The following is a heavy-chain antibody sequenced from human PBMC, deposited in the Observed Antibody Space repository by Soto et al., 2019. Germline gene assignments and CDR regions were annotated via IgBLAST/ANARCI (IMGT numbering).Heavy chain of an antibody. CDR3: AREIPYITIFGVVTALPDYFDY. Sequence: SETLSLTCTVSGGSVSSGSYYWSWIRQPPGKGLEWIGYIYYSGSTNYNPSLKSRVTISVDTSKNQFSLKLSSVTAADTAVYYCAREIPYITIFGVVTALPDYFDYWGQGTLVTVSS. CDR1: GGSVSSGSYY. J-gene: IGHJ4*02. V-gene: IGHV4-61*01. D-gene: IGHD3-3*01. CDR2: IYYSGST.